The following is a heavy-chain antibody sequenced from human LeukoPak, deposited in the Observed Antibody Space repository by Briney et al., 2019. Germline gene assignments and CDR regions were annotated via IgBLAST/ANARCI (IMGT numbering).Heavy chain of an antibody. CDR3: ARDLGSEAAADNVGVAFDI. V-gene: IGHV1-69*05. Sequence: SVKVSCKASGGTFSSYAISWVRQAPGQGLEWMGGIIPIFGTANYAQKFQGRVTIATDESTSTAYMELSSLRSEDTAVYYCARDLGSEAAADNVGVAFDIWGQGTMVTVSS. CDR1: GGTFSSYA. D-gene: IGHD6-13*01. CDR2: IIPIFGTA. J-gene: IGHJ3*02.